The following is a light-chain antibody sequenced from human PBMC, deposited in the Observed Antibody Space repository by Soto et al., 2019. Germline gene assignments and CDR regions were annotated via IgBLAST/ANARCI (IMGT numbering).Light chain of an antibody. CDR3: QQSYDTPFT. V-gene: IGKV1-39*01. J-gene: IGKJ3*01. Sequence: DIQMTQSPSSLSASVGDRVTISCRSSQHISTYLNWYQQKPGKAPKLLMYAVSTLQSGVPSRFSGSGSGTDFTLTISSLQPEDFATYFCQQSYDTPFTFGPGTKVDIK. CDR2: AVS. CDR1: QHISTY.